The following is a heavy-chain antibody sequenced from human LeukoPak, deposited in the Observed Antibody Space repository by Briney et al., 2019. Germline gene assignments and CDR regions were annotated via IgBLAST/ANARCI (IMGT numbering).Heavy chain of an antibody. J-gene: IGHJ4*02. CDR3: AKGQIKQDSYFDY. V-gene: IGHV3-30-3*01. CDR2: ISYDGSNK. CDR1: GFTFSSYA. D-gene: IGHD2-15*01. Sequence: GRSLRLSCAASGFTFSSYAMHWVRQAPGKGLEWVAVISYDGSNKFYADSVKGRFTVSRDNSKNTLYLQMNSLRAEDTAVYYCAKGQIKQDSYFDYWGQGTLVTVSS.